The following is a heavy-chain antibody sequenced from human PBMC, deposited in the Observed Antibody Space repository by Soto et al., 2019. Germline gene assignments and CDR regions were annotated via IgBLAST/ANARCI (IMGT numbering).Heavy chain of an antibody. CDR1: GYSFTDYK. D-gene: IGHD4-17*01. CDR3: ATLVDYCDFEGFDF. Sequence: ASVKVSCKTSGYSFTDYKLHWVRQAPGQGLEWMGWFDPNGGGSNSAQKFQGSVTMTWDTSITTAYLDLTRLTTNDTATYFCATLVDYCDFEGFDFWGQGTLVTVSS. J-gene: IGHJ4*02. CDR2: FDPNGGGS. V-gene: IGHV1-2*04.